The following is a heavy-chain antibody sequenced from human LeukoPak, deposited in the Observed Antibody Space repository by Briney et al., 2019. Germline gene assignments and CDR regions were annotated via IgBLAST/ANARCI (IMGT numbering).Heavy chain of an antibody. V-gene: IGHV3-49*04. CDR3: ARGGVNDHGDGQYFEH. Sequence: GGSLRPSCTSFGFTFGDYAISWVRQAPGKGLEWVGFIINRIHGRTSVYAASVEGRFTISRDDSESVAYLQMNSLKTEDTAVYFCARGGVNDHGDGQYFEHWGQGTPVTVSS. D-gene: IGHD4-17*01. CDR1: GFTFGDYA. CDR2: IINRIHGRTS. J-gene: IGHJ1*01.